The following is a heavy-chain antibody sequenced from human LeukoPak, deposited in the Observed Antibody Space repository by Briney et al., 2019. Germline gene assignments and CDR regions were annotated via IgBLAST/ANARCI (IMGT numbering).Heavy chain of an antibody. D-gene: IGHD3-22*01. J-gene: IGHJ5*02. CDR2: LYSGGST. CDR3: ARDPLDSSGLMNWFDP. Sequence: GGSLRLSCVVSGFTVSSNYMNWVRQAPGKGLEWVSVLYSGGSTYYADFVKGRFTISRDNSKNTLYLQMNSLRTEDTAVYYCARDPLDSSGLMNWFDPWGQGTLVTVSS. CDR1: GFTVSSNY. V-gene: IGHV3-66*02.